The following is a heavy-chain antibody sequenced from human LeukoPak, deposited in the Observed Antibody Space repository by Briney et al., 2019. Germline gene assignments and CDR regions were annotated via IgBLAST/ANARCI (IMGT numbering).Heavy chain of an antibody. Sequence: GGSLRLSCAASGFTFDDYGMNWVRQAPGKGLEWVSYISSSGSTIYQADSVKGRFTISRDNSKNTLSLQMNSLRAEDTAVYYCAKVSGGSWGVFEYWGQGTLDTVSS. CDR1: GFTFDDYG. CDR2: ISSSGSTI. V-gene: IGHV3-48*01. J-gene: IGHJ4*02. D-gene: IGHD2-15*01. CDR3: AKVSGGSWGVFEY.